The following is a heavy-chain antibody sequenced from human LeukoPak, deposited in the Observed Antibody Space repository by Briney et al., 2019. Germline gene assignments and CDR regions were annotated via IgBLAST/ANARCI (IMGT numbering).Heavy chain of an antibody. V-gene: IGHV3-9*01. CDR1: GFTFDDYA. CDR3: AKDPGLAATAPNYYGMDV. D-gene: IGHD6-6*01. Sequence: GGSLRLSCAASGFTFDDYAMHWVRQAPGKGLDWDSGISWNSGSIGYADSVKGRFTISRDNAKNSLYLQMNSLRAEDTALYYCAKDPGLAATAPNYYGMDVWGQGTTVTVSS. J-gene: IGHJ6*02. CDR2: ISWNSGSI.